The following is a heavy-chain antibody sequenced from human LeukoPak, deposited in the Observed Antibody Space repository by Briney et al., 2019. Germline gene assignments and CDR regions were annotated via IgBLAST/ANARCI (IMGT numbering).Heavy chain of an antibody. CDR3: ARDMGLYYDFWSGYFDY. Sequence: SETLSLTCTVSGGSINSYYWSWIRQPPGKGLEWIGYIYYSGSTNYNPSLKSRVTISVDTSKNQFSLKLSSVTAADTAVYYCARDMGLYYDFWSGYFDYWGQGTLVTVSS. V-gene: IGHV4-59*01. D-gene: IGHD3-3*01. J-gene: IGHJ4*02. CDR2: IYYSGST. CDR1: GGSINSYY.